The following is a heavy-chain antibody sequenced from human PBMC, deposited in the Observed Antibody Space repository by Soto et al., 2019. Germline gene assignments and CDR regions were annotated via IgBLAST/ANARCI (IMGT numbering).Heavy chain of an antibody. Sequence: QVQLVQSGAEVKKPGASVKVSCKASGYTFTSYDINWVRQATGQGLEWMGWMNPNSGNTGYAQKFQGRVTMTRNTAIITAYRELSSLRSGATAVYYWARKDTAMVTGWFDPWGQGTLVTVSS. CDR2: MNPNSGNT. J-gene: IGHJ5*02. D-gene: IGHD5-18*01. CDR3: ARKDTAMVTGWFDP. V-gene: IGHV1-8*01. CDR1: GYTFTSYD.